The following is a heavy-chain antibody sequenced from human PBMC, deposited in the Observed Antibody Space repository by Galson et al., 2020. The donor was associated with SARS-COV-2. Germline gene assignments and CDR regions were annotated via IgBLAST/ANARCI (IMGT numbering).Heavy chain of an antibody. D-gene: IGHD4-4*01. CDR1: GYTFTSYY. CDR2: INPSGGST. J-gene: IGHJ6*02. CDR3: ARDPTVTTHLGDYLYYYYGMDV. Sequence: ASVKVSCKASGYTFTSYYMHWVRQAPGQGLAWMGIINPSGGSTSYAQKFQGTVTMTRDTSTSTVYMELSSLRSEDTAVYYCARDPTVTTHLGDYLYYYYGMDVWGQGTTVTVSS. V-gene: IGHV1-46*01.